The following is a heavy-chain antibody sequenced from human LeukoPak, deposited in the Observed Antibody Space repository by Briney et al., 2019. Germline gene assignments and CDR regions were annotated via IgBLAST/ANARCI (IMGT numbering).Heavy chain of an antibody. J-gene: IGHJ6*02. CDR2: IYPGDSDS. D-gene: IGHD4-4*01. Sequence: GESLKIPCKGSGYSFGSQWIGWVRQVPGKGLEWMGIIYPGDSDSRYSPSFQGQVTISADKSISTAYLQWGSLRASDTAIYYCTRVIIGGNYGGFNGLDVWGQGTTVIVSS. V-gene: IGHV5-51*01. CDR1: GYSFGSQW. CDR3: TRVIIGGNYGGFNGLDV.